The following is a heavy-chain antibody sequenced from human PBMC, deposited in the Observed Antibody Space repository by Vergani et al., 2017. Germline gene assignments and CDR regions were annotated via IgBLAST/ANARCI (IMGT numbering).Heavy chain of an antibody. J-gene: IGHJ4*02. Sequence: QVQLVQSGAEVKKPGASVKVSCKASGYTFTSYAMHWVRQAPGQRLEWMGWINAGNGNTKYSQKFQGRVTISVDTSKNQFSLKLSSVTAEDTAVYYCAREGFSGSYADYWGQGTLVTVSS. CDR1: GYTFTSYA. CDR2: INAGNGNT. D-gene: IGHD1-26*01. CDR3: AREGFSGSYADY. V-gene: IGHV1-3*01.